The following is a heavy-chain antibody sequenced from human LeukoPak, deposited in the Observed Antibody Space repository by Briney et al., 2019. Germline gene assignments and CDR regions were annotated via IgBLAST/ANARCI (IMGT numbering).Heavy chain of an antibody. D-gene: IGHD2-8*02. J-gene: IGHJ4*02. CDR2: IFPTGGEI. CDR1: GFTFSTFA. Sequence: GGSLRLSCAASGFTFSTFAMIWVRQPPGKGLEWVTSIFPTGGEIHYADSVRGRFTISRDNSKSTLSLQMNSLRAEDTAIYYCATYRQVLLPFESWGQGTLVTVSS. CDR3: ATYRQVLLPFES. V-gene: IGHV3-23*01.